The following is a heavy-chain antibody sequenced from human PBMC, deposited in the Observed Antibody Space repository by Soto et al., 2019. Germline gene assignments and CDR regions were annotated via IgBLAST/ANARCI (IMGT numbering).Heavy chain of an antibody. CDR2: INGDGSTT. J-gene: IGHJ4*02. Sequence: GGSLRLSCAASGFTFNSYWIHWVRQAPGEGLVWVSRINGDGSTTNYADSVKGRFASSRDNAKNTLYLQMNSLRAEDTAVYYCARGGSGAFYLDSWGQGTLVTVSS. D-gene: IGHD3-10*01. V-gene: IGHV3-74*01. CDR3: ARGGSGAFYLDS. CDR1: GFTFNSYW.